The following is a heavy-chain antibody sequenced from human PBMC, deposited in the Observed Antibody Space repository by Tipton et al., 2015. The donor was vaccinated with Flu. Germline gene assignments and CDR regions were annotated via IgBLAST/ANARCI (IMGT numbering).Heavy chain of an antibody. J-gene: IGHJ4*02. V-gene: IGHV3-74*01. CDR3: AKGYAGLFNY. CDR1: GFTYSNYW. CDR2: IKSDGSST. Sequence: LSLTCAASGFTYSNYWMHWVRQAPGKGLVWVSQIKSDGSSTSYADSVKGRFTISRDNSKNTLCLQMNSLRADDTAVYYCAKGYAGLFNYWGQGTLVTVSS. D-gene: IGHD3-16*01.